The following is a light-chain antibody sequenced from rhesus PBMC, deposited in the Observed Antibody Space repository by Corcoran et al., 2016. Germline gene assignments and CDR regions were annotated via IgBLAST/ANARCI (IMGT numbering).Light chain of an antibody. CDR2: AAS. Sequence: DIQMTQSPSSLSASVGDTVTITCRASQGISSYLNWFQQKPGKAPKLLIYAASSLESGVPSRFSGSGSGTDFTLTISSLQPEDVAIYYCLQHNSYPWTFGQGTKVEIK. CDR3: LQHNSYPWT. J-gene: IGKJ1*01. CDR1: QGISSY. V-gene: IGKV1-28*02.